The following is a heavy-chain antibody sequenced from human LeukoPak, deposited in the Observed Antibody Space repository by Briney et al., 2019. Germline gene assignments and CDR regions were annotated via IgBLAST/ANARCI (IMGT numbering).Heavy chain of an antibody. Sequence: GGSLRLSCAASGFTFSNYWMHWVRQAPGKGLVWVSRINGDGRSTTYADSVRGRFIISRDNAKNMLYLQVNSPRAEDTALYYCARDIAVSGNYFDYWGQGTLVTVSS. V-gene: IGHV3-74*01. CDR2: INGDGRST. J-gene: IGHJ4*02. CDR1: GFTFSNYW. CDR3: ARDIAVSGNYFDY. D-gene: IGHD6-19*01.